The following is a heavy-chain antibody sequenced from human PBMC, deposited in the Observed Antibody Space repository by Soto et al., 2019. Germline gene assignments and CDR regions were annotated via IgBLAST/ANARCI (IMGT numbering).Heavy chain of an antibody. V-gene: IGHV3-23*01. CDR1: GFTFSSYA. Sequence: EVQLLESGGGLVQPGGSLRLSCAASGFTFSSYAMSWGRQAPGKGLEWVSAISGSGGSTYYADSVKGRFTISRDNSKNTLYLQMNSLRAEDTAVYYCAKVASYDYVWGSYRFSAFDIWGQGTMVTVSS. D-gene: IGHD3-16*02. J-gene: IGHJ3*02. CDR3: AKVASYDYVWGSYRFSAFDI. CDR2: ISGSGGST.